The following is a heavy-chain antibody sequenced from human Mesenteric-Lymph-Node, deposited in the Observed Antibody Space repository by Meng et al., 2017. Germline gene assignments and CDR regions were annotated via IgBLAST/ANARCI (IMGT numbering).Heavy chain of an antibody. D-gene: IGHD6-25*01. V-gene: IGHV4-4*07. CDR3: ARSAIGAAANNDWYYDV. J-gene: IGHJ2*01. Sequence: SETLSLTCSVSGGSISSDYWNWIRQTAGKGLEWIGRIYTSGGANYNPSLKSRVTMSVDSSKNQFSLKLSPVTAADTAVYYCARSAIGAAANNDWYYDVWGRGSLVTVSS. CDR1: GGSISSDY. CDR2: IYTSGGA.